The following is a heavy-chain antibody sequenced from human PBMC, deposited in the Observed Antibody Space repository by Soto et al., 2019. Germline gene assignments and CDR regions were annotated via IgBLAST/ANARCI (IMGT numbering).Heavy chain of an antibody. CDR1: GFTFSSYW. V-gene: IGHV3-74*01. CDR2: INSDGSST. Sequence: EVQLVESGGGLVQPGESLRLSCAASGFTFSSYWMHWVRQAPGKGLVWVSRINSDGSSTSYEGSVKGRVTISRDNAKNTLYLQMNSLRAEDTAVYYCVRASLVVAAATRQDYWGQGTLVTVSS. J-gene: IGHJ4*02. CDR3: VRASLVVAAATRQDY. D-gene: IGHD2-15*01.